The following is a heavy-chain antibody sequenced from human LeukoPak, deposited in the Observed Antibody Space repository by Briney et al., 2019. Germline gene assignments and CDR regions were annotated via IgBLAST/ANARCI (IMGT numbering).Heavy chain of an antibody. Sequence: ASVKVSCKASGYTFTDYHMHWVRQAPGQGLEWMGWINPNSGGTNYAQRFQGWVTMTRDTSVTTVYMELSRLTSDDTAVYYCAELGITMIGGVWGKGTTVTISS. J-gene: IGHJ6*04. D-gene: IGHD3-10*02. CDR3: AELGITMIGGV. V-gene: IGHV1-2*04. CDR2: INPNSGGT. CDR1: GYTFTDYH.